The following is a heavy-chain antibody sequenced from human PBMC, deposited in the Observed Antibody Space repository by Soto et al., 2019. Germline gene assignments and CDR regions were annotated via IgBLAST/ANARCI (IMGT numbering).Heavy chain of an antibody. CDR2: ISSSSSYI. D-gene: IGHD3-3*01. V-gene: IGHV3-21*01. Sequence: GGSLRLSCAASGFTFSSYSMNWVRQAPGKGLEWVSSISSSSSYIYYADSVKGRFTISRDNAKNSLYLQMNSLRAEDTAVYYCARGGSVWSGYPDLDDAFDIWGQGXMVTVSS. J-gene: IGHJ3*02. CDR1: GFTFSSYS. CDR3: ARGGSVWSGYPDLDDAFDI.